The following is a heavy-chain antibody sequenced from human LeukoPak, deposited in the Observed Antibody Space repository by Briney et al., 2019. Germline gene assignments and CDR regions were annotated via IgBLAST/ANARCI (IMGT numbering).Heavy chain of an antibody. D-gene: IGHD6-13*01. V-gene: IGHV4-61*02. CDR3: AREGYTSSWYRGYYYFDY. CDR2: INTSGST. J-gene: IGHJ4*02. CDR1: GGSISSGSYF. Sequence: SETLSLTCTVSGGSISSGSYFWTWIRQPAGKGLEWIGRINTSGSTNYNPSLKSRVTISVDTSKNQFSLKLSSVTAADTAVFYCAREGYTSSWYRGYYYFDYWGQGTLVTVSS.